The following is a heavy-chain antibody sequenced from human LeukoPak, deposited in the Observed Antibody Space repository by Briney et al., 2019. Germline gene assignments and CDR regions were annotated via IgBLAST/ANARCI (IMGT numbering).Heavy chain of an antibody. D-gene: IGHD3-22*01. V-gene: IGHV1-2*02. CDR2: INPNSDGT. J-gene: IGHJ4*02. CDR1: GYTFTGYY. Sequence: ASVKVSCKASGYTFTGYYMHWVRQAPGQGLEWMGWINPNSDGTNYAQKFQGRVTMTRDTSISTAYMELSRLRSDDTAVYYCARGAYTYYYDSSLEGFDYWGQGTLVTVSS. CDR3: ARGAYTYYYDSSLEGFDY.